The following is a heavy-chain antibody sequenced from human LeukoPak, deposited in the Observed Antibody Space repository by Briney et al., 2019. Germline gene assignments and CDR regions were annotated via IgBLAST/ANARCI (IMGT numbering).Heavy chain of an antibody. CDR1: GFSVSGNY. D-gene: IGHD4-17*01. CDR3: AKPVTTFDY. J-gene: IGHJ4*02. Sequence: GGSLGLSCAASGFSVSGNYMNWVRQAPGKGLEWVSAISGSGGSTYYADSVKGRFTISRDNSKNTLYLQMNSLRAEDTAVYYCAKPVTTFDYWGQGTLVTVSS. CDR2: ISGSGGST. V-gene: IGHV3-23*01.